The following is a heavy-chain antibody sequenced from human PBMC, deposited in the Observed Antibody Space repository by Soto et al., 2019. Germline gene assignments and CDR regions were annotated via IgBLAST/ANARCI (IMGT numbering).Heavy chain of an antibody. CDR1: GGSISSYY. CDR3: ARSLTAGYYYYYYYMDV. Sequence: SETLSLTCTVSGGSISSYYWSWIRQPPGNVLDWIGYIYYSGSTNYNPSLKSRVTISVDTSKNQFSLKLSSVTAADTAVYYCARSLTAGYYYYYYYMDVWGKGTTVTVSS. J-gene: IGHJ6*03. CDR2: IYYSGST. V-gene: IGHV4-59*01. D-gene: IGHD5-12*01.